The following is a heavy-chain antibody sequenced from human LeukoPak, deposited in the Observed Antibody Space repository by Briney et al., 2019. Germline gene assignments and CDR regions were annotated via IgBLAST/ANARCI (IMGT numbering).Heavy chain of an antibody. CDR2: IYSAGST. V-gene: IGHV3-66*01. J-gene: IGHJ4*02. D-gene: IGHD1-26*01. CDR1: GFTVSSNY. Sequence: GGSLRLSCAASGFTVSSNYMSWVRQAPGKGLEWVSVIYSAGSTYYADSVKGRFSISRDTSKNTVYLQMSNLRVEDTAVYYCATDPGLLYFDYWGQGSLVTVSS. CDR3: ATDPGLLYFDY.